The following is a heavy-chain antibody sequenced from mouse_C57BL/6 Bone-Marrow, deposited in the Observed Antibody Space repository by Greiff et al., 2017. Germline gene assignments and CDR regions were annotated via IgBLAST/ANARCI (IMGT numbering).Heavy chain of an antibody. CDR1: GYTFTSYW. J-gene: IGHJ1*03. D-gene: IGHD2-5*01. V-gene: IGHV1-74*01. Sequence: QVQLQQPGAELVKPGASVKVSCKASGYTFTSYWMHWVKQRPGQGLEWIGRIHPSDSGTNYNQKFKGKATLTVDKSSSTAYMQLSSLTSEDSAVYYCAIGYSNSFWYFGVWGTGTTVTVAS. CDR3: AIGYSNSFWYFGV. CDR2: IHPSDSGT.